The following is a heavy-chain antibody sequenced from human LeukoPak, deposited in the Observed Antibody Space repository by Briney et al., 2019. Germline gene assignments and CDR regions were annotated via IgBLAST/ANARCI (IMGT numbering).Heavy chain of an antibody. CDR1: GYTFTGYY. D-gene: IGHD2-15*01. CDR3: ARGVLLQGRGAFDI. J-gene: IGHJ3*02. CDR2: INPNSGGT. V-gene: IGHV1-2*02. Sequence: ASVKVSCKPSGYTFTGYYMHWVRQAPGQGLEWMGWINPNSGGTNYAQKFQDRVTMTRDTAISTAYMELSSLTYDDTAVYYCARGVLLQGRGAFDIWGQGAMVTVSS.